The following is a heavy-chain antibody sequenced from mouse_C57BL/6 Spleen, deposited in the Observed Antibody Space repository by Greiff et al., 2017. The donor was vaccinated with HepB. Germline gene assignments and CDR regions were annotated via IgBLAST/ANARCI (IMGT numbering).Heavy chain of an antibody. CDR3: ARRPYGSSSFDY. V-gene: IGHV1-80*01. J-gene: IGHJ2*01. CDR1: GYAFSSYW. Sequence: QVQLQQSGAELVKPGASVKISCKASGYAFSSYWMNWVKQRSGKGLEWIGQIYPGDGDTNYNGKFKGKATLTADKSSSTAYMQLSSLTSEDSAVYFCARRPYGSSSFDYWGQGTTLTVSS. D-gene: IGHD1-1*01. CDR2: IYPGDGDT.